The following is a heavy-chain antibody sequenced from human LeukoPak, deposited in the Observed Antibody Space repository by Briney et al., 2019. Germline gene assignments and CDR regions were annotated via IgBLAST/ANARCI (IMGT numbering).Heavy chain of an antibody. CDR3: ARDHRRMVRFPHADY. CDR2: INPNSGGT. Sequence: ASVKVSCKASGYTFTGYYMHWVRQAPGQGLEWMGWINPNSGGTNYAQKFQGRVTMTRDTSISTAYMELSRLRSDDTAVYYCARDHRRMVRFPHADYWGQGTLVTVSS. CDR1: GYTFTGYY. J-gene: IGHJ4*02. D-gene: IGHD3-10*01. V-gene: IGHV1-2*02.